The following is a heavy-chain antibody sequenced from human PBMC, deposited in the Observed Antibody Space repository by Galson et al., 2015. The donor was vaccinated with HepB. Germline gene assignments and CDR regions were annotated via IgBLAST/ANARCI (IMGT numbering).Heavy chain of an antibody. J-gene: IGHJ6*03. CDR3: AKDGSLRGWGSGNYHYYMDV. Sequence: SLRLSCEASGFTFTTYGMNWVRQAPGKGLEWVAVITHDGTNEYYAETVKGKFTTSRDNSKNTLYLQMNSLTSEDTAVYYCAKDGSLRGWGSGNYHYYMDVWGKGTTVTVSS. CDR1: GFTFTTYG. D-gene: IGHD3-10*01. V-gene: IGHV3-30*18. CDR2: ITHDGTNE.